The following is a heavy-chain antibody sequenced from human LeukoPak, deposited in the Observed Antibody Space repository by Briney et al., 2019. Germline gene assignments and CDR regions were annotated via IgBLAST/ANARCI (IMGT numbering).Heavy chain of an antibody. D-gene: IGHD4-17*01. Sequence: PSETLSLTCTVSGGSISSYYWSWIRQPPGKGLEWIGYIYHSGSTNYNPSLKSRVTISVDTSKNQFSLKLSSVTAADTAVYYCARASEGYGDYKGEFDYWGQGTLVTVSS. CDR2: IYHSGST. CDR3: ARASEGYGDYKGEFDY. V-gene: IGHV4-59*01. J-gene: IGHJ4*02. CDR1: GGSISSYY.